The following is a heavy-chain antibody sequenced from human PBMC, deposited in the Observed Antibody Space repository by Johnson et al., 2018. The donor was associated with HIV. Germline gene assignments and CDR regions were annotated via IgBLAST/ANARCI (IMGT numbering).Heavy chain of an antibody. CDR3: AKDQLSEHLVLRSAFDI. CDR1: GFTFSPYW. J-gene: IGHJ3*02. V-gene: IGHV3-74*01. D-gene: IGHD6-6*01. Sequence: VQLVESGGGLIQPGGSLRLSCAASGFTFSPYWVHWVRQAPGQGLVWVSRIVSDVSSAIYTDSVTGRFTISRDNSKNTLYLQMNSLRAEDTAVYYCAKDQLSEHLVLRSAFDIWGQGTMVTVSS. CDR2: IVSDVSSA.